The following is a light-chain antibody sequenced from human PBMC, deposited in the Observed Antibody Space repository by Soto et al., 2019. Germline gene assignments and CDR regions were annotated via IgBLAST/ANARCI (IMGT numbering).Light chain of an antibody. CDR1: SSDVGGYNY. V-gene: IGLV2-14*01. Sequence: QSVLTQPASVSGSPGQSMTISCTGTSSDVGGYNYVSWDQQHPGKAPKLMIYDVSNRPSGVSNRFSGSKSGNTASLTISGLQAEDEADYYCSSYTSSSTYVFGTGTKLTVL. CDR2: DVS. J-gene: IGLJ1*01. CDR3: SSYTSSSTYV.